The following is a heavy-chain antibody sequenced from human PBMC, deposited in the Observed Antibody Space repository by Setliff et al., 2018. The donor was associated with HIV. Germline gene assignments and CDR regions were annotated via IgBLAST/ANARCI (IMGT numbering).Heavy chain of an antibody. V-gene: IGHV3-48*03. CDR1: GFRLSDYE. Sequence: PGGSLRLSCVASGFRLSDYEMSWVRQAPGKGLEWVSYIRDIGGDTYYADSVKGRFTTSRDNARNSVYLEMNSLRAEDTAVYYCARAGGYFDWLPYYYYYYYMDVWGKGTTVTVSS. J-gene: IGHJ6*03. CDR2: IRDIGGDT. CDR3: ARAGGYFDWLPYYYYYYYMDV. D-gene: IGHD3-9*01.